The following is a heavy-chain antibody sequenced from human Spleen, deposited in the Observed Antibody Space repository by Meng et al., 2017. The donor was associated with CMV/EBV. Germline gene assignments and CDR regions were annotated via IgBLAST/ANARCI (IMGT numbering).Heavy chain of an antibody. V-gene: IGHV3-66*01. CDR1: GFSVSRND. CDR2: ILGGGNT. J-gene: IGHJ4*02. CDR3: AKGYDFWSGYSLDY. D-gene: IGHD3-3*01. Sequence: GESLKISCAASGFSVSRNDMSWVRQAPGKGLEWVSIILGGGNTYYADSVKGRFTISRDNSKNTLYLQMNSLRAEDTAVYYCAKGYDFWSGYSLDYWGQGTLVTVSS.